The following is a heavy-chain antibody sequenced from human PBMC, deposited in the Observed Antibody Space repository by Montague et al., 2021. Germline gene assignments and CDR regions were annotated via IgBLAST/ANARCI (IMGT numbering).Heavy chain of an antibody. CDR1: GFTFSSYA. Sequence: SLSLSCAASGFTFSSYAMIWVRQAPGKGLEWVSLIVGNGGNTFYADSVKGRFTISRDNSKNTLYLQMNSLRADDTAAYYCAKRDSSGLHYFDYWGQGTLVTVSS. J-gene: IGHJ4*02. D-gene: IGHD6-19*01. CDR3: AKRDSSGLHYFDY. CDR2: IVGNGGNT. V-gene: IGHV3-23*01.